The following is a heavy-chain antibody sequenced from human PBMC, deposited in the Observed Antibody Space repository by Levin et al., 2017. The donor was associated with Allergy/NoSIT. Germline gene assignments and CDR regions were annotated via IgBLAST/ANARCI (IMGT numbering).Heavy chain of an antibody. Sequence: SQTLSLTCAVYGGSFSGYYWSWIRQPPGKGLEWIGEINHSGSTNYNPSLKSRVTISVDTSKNQFSLKLSSVTAADTAVYYCARDSPHFNWNDAIDYWGQGTLVTVSS. V-gene: IGHV4-34*01. CDR1: GGSFSGYY. CDR2: INHSGST. J-gene: IGHJ4*02. CDR3: ARDSPHFNWNDAIDY. D-gene: IGHD1-20*01.